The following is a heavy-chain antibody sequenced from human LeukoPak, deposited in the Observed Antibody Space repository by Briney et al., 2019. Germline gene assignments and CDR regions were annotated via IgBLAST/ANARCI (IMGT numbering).Heavy chain of an antibody. CDR3: ARHAGVGVSQAFSY. D-gene: IGHD1-26*01. V-gene: IGHV4-4*02. Sequence: PSETLSLTCAVSGGSISSSNWWSWVRQPPGKGLEWIGEIYHSGSTNYNPSLKSRVTISADTSKNHFSLKLNSVTAADTAVYYCARHAGVGVSQAFSYWGQGTLVTVSS. J-gene: IGHJ4*02. CDR1: GGSISSSNW. CDR2: IYHSGST.